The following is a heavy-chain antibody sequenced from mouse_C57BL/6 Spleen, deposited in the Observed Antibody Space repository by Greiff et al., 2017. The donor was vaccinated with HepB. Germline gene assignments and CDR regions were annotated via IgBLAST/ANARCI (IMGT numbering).Heavy chain of an antibody. J-gene: IGHJ2*01. V-gene: IGHV1-80*01. CDR1: GYAFSSYW. Sequence: QVQLQQSGAELVKPGASVKISCKASGYAFSSYWMNWVKQRPGKGLEWIGQIYPGDGDTNYNGKFKGKATLTADKSSSTAYMQLSSLTSEDSAVYFCARDLPHYYGSSYDYFDYWGQGTTLTVSS. D-gene: IGHD1-1*01. CDR2: IYPGDGDT. CDR3: ARDLPHYYGSSYDYFDY.